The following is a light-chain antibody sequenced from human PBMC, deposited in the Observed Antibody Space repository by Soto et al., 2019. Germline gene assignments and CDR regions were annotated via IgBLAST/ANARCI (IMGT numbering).Light chain of an antibody. CDR3: QSYDSSLSGYV. V-gene: IGLV1-40*01. CDR2: GNS. J-gene: IGLJ1*01. Sequence: VLTQPPSVSGAPGQRVTISCTGSSSNIGAGYDVHWYQQLPGTAPKLLIYGNSNRPSGVPDRFSGSKSGTSASLAITGLQAEDEADYYCQSYDSSLSGYVFGTGTKATVL. CDR1: SSNIGAGYD.